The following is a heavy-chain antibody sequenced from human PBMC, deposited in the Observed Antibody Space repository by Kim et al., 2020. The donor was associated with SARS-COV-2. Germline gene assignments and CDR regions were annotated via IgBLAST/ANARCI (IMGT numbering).Heavy chain of an antibody. V-gene: IGHV1-3*01. CDR3: ARDGRSVDYYFDY. J-gene: IGHJ4*02. Sequence: ASVKVSCKASGYTFTSYCLHWVRQAPGQSLEWMGWIDVANTNTHYSENFQGRVTISRDTSATTVYIELSSLRSEDTAVYYCARDGRSVDYYFDYWGQGPWSPSPQ. CDR1: GYTFTSYC. CDR2: IDVANTNT.